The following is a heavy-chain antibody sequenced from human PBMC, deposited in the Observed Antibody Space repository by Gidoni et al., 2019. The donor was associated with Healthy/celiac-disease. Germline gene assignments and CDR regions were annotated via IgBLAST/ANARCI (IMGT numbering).Heavy chain of an antibody. CDR1: GGSISSYY. Sequence: QVQLQESGPGLVKPSETLSLTCTVPGGSISSYYWSWIRQPPGKGLEWLGYIYYSGSTNYNPSLKSRVTISVDTSKNQFSLKLSSVTAADTAVYYCALYSGSYYDYWGQGTLVTVSS. CDR2: IYYSGST. CDR3: ALYSGSYYDY. D-gene: IGHD1-26*01. J-gene: IGHJ4*02. V-gene: IGHV4-59*08.